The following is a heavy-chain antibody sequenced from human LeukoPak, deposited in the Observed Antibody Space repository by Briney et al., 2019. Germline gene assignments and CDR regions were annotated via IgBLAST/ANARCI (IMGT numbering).Heavy chain of an antibody. CDR2: INHSGST. Sequence: SETLSLTCAVYGGSFSGYYWSWIRQPPGKGLEWIGEINHSGSTNYNPSLKSRVTISVDTSKNQFSLKLSSVTAADTAVYYCARGHGGYYFDYWGQGTLVTVSS. CDR1: GGSFSGYY. J-gene: IGHJ4*02. D-gene: IGHD4-23*01. V-gene: IGHV4-34*01. CDR3: ARGHGGYYFDY.